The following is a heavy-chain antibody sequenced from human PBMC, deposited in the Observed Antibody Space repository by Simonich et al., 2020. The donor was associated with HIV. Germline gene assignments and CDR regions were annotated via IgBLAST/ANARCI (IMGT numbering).Heavy chain of an antibody. CDR2: IYYSGST. J-gene: IGHJ6*03. D-gene: IGHD4-17*01. V-gene: IGHV4-39*01. Sequence: QLQLQESGPGLVKPSETLSLTCTVSGGSIRSSSYYWGWIRQPPGKGLEWIGSIYYSGSTYYNPALKSRGTISVDTSKTQFSLKLSSVTAADTAVYYCARRATTVTSWGYYYYYMDVWGKGTTVTVSS. CDR1: GGSIRSSSYY. CDR3: ARRATTVTSWGYYYYYMDV.